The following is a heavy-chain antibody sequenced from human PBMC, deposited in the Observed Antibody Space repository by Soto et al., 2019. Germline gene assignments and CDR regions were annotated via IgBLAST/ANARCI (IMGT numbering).Heavy chain of an antibody. Sequence: EVQLVVSGGGLIQPGGSLRLSCAASGFIVSSNYMTWVRQAPGKGLEWVSVISSGDDTYYADSMKGRFTISRDNSENEVYLQMDNLRVEDTAVYYCARNSSPGGMDVWGQGTTVTVSS. J-gene: IGHJ6*02. D-gene: IGHD6-13*01. CDR3: ARNSSPGGMDV. V-gene: IGHV3-53*01. CDR2: ISSGDDT. CDR1: GFIVSSNY.